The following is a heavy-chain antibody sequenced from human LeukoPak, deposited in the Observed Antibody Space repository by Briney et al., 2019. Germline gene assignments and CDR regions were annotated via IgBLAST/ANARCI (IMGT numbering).Heavy chain of an antibody. J-gene: IGHJ4*02. CDR3: ARGTSPWIQLWWDY. CDR2: FDPEDGET. Sequence: ASVKVSCKVSGYTLTELSMHWVRQAPGKGLEWMGGFDPEDGETIYAQKFQGRVIMTEDTSTDTAYMELSSLRSEDTAVYYCARGTSPWIQLWWDYWGQGTLVTVSS. CDR1: GYTLTELS. V-gene: IGHV1-24*01. D-gene: IGHD5-18*01.